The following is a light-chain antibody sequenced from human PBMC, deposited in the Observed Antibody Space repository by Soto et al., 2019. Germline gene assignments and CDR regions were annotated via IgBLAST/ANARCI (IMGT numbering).Light chain of an antibody. CDR3: QQYNNWPPWT. CDR1: QSLGHF. Sequence: DIMLTQSASTLSWSAGESATLSWRASQSLGHFLVWYQQKAGQAPRLLIYDASTRATGIPARFSGSGSETEFTPTISSLQSQDYAIYYCQQYNNWPPWTFGQGTKVDIK. CDR2: DAS. J-gene: IGKJ1*01. V-gene: IGKV3-11*01.